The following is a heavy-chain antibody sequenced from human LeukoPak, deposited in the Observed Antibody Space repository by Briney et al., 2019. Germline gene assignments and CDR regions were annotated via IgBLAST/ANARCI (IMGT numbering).Heavy chain of an antibody. CDR2: TYYRSKWYN. CDR1: GDSVSSNSAA. Sequence: SQTLSLTCAISGDSVSSNSAAWNWLRQSPSRGLEWLGRTYYRSKWYNDCAVSVKSRITINPDTSKNQFSLQLNSVTPEDTAVYYCAREVGGYGSGSYYFDYWGQGTLVTVSS. CDR3: AREVGGYGSGSYYFDY. V-gene: IGHV6-1*01. J-gene: IGHJ4*02. D-gene: IGHD3-10*01.